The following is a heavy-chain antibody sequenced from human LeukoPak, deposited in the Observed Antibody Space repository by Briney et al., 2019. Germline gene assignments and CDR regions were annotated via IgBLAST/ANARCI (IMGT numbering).Heavy chain of an antibody. CDR3: ARVLVTMVRGVGAWFDP. Sequence: SETLSLTCTVSGGSISSYYWSWIRQPPGKGLEWIGYIYYSGSTNYNPSLKSRVTISVDTSKNQFSLKLSSVTAADTAVYYCARVLVTMVRGVGAWFDPWGQGTLFTVSS. CDR2: IYYSGST. CDR1: GGSISSYY. J-gene: IGHJ5*02. V-gene: IGHV4-59*01. D-gene: IGHD3-10*01.